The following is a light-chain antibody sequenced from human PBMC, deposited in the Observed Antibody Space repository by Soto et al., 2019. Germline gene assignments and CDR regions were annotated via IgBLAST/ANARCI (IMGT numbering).Light chain of an antibody. CDR3: AAWDESLNGPV. Sequence: QSVLTQPPSASGTPGQRVTISCSGSTSNIGSNSVNWYQQVPGTAPKLLNYSNDQRPSGVPDRFSGSKSGTSASLAISGLQSEDEADYYCAAWDESLNGPVFGGGTKLTVL. CDR1: TSNIGSNS. CDR2: SND. J-gene: IGLJ3*02. V-gene: IGLV1-44*01.